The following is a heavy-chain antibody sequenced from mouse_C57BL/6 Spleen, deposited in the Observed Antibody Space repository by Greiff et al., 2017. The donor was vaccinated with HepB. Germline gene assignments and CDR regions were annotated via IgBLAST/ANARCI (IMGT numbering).Heavy chain of an antibody. J-gene: IGHJ4*01. Sequence: EVQLQQSGPELVKPGASVKISCKASGYTFTDYYMNWVKQSHGKSLEWIGDINPNNGGTSYNQKFKGKATLTVDKSSSTAYMELRSLTSEDSAVYYCARTYYGSSYRYAMDDWGQGTSVTVSS. CDR2: INPNNGGT. CDR3: ARTYYGSSYRYAMDD. D-gene: IGHD1-1*01. CDR1: GYTFTDYY. V-gene: IGHV1-26*01.